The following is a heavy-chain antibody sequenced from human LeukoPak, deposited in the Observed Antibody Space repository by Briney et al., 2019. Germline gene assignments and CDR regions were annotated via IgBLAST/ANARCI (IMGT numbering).Heavy chain of an antibody. J-gene: IGHJ6*02. Sequence: PGGSLRLSCAASGFTFSSYSMNWVRQAPGKGLEWVSFISSSSSYIYYADSVKGRFTISRDNAKNSLYLQMYSLRAEDTAVYYCAREQWPSGSNYYYGMDVWGQGTTVTVSS. CDR2: ISSSSSYI. CDR3: AREQWPSGSNYYYGMDV. V-gene: IGHV3-21*01. CDR1: GFTFSSYS. D-gene: IGHD6-19*01.